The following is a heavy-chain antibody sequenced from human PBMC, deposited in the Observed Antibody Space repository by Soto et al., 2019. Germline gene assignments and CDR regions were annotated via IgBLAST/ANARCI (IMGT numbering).Heavy chain of an antibody. V-gene: IGHV3-23*01. CDR1: GFTFSSYA. D-gene: IGHD3-10*01. J-gene: IGHJ4*02. CDR3: AKHVLLWFGELSQFDY. Sequence: PGGSMRLSCAASGFTFSSYAMKWVRQAPGKGLEWVSLISESGTSTYYADSVKGRFTISRDNSGNTLYLQMNSLRAEDTAVYYCAKHVLLWFGELSQFDYWGQGTLVTVSS. CDR2: ISESGTST.